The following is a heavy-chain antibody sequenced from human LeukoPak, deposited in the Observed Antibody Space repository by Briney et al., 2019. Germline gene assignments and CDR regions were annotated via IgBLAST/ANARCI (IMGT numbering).Heavy chain of an antibody. D-gene: IGHD3-22*01. Sequence: PGGSLRLSCAASGFTVSSNYMSWVRQAPGKGLEWVSVIYSGGSTYYADSVKGRFTISRHNSKNTLYLQMNSLRAEDTAVYYCARESSGYYYGDYYYGMDVWGRGTTVTVSS. J-gene: IGHJ6*02. V-gene: IGHV3-53*04. CDR2: IYSGGST. CDR3: ARESSGYYYGDYYYGMDV. CDR1: GFTVSSNY.